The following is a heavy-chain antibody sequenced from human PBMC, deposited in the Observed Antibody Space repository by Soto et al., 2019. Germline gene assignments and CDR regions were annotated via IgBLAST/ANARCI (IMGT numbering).Heavy chain of an antibody. Sequence: PGGSLRLSCAASGFTFSTYDMHWVRQATGKGLEWVSAIGSADDPYYTGSVKGRFTISRENAKNSLYLQMNALRAGDTAVYYCARAYSGQLPRRADYYYAMDVWGQGTTVTVYS. D-gene: IGHD2-2*01. CDR1: GFTFSTYD. J-gene: IGHJ6*02. CDR2: IGSADDP. CDR3: ARAYSGQLPRRADYYYAMDV. V-gene: IGHV3-13*05.